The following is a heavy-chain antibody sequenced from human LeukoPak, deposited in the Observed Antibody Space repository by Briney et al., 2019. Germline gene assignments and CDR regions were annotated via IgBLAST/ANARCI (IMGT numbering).Heavy chain of an antibody. CDR1: GYTFTGYY. CDR2: INPNSGGT. J-gene: IGHJ4*02. V-gene: IGHV1-2*02. CDR3: ATGTGYYYDSSGYYF. D-gene: IGHD3-22*01. Sequence: ASVKVPCKASGYTFTGYYMHWVRQAPGQGLEWMGWINPNSGGTNYAQKFQGRVTMTRDTSISTAYMELSRLRSDDTAVYYCATGTGYYYDSSGYYFWGQGTLVTVSS.